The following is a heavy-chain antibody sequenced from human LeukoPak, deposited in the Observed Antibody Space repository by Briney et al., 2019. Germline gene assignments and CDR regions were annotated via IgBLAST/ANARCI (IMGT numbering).Heavy chain of an antibody. V-gene: IGHV3-74*01. J-gene: IGHJ4*02. D-gene: IGHD2-15*01. CDR3: ARDQLYCSGGICYFDY. CDR1: GFTFRSYW. Sequence: GGSLRLSCAASGFTFRSYWMHWVRQAPGKGLVWVSRINNDASSITYADFVKGRFTISRDNAKNTLYLQMNSLRAEDTAVYYCARDQLYCSGGICYFDYWGRGTLVTVSS. CDR2: INNDASSI.